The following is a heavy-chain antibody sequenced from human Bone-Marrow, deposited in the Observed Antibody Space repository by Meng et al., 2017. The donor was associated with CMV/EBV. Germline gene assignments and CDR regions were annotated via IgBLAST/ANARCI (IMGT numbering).Heavy chain of an antibody. Sequence: ALVKVSCKASGYTFTDYYIHWVRQAPGQGLEWMGWINPNSGVTNYAQKFQGRVTMTRDTSVSTAYMELSRLRSDDTAVYYCARVIGRSLLNRPLPFDYWGQGTLVTVSS. CDR1: GYTFTDYY. CDR3: ARVIGRSLLNRPLPFDY. CDR2: INPNSGVT. J-gene: IGHJ4*02. V-gene: IGHV1-2*02. D-gene: IGHD3-22*01.